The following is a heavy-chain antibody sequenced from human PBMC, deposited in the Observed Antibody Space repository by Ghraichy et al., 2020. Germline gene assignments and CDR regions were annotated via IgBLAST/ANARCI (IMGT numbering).Heavy chain of an antibody. CDR2: IYYSGST. J-gene: IGHJ5*02. CDR1: GGSISSSSYY. D-gene: IGHD3-22*01. CDR3: ASVQYYYDSSGYRLNWFDP. Sequence: SQTLSLTCTVSGGSISSSSYYWGWIRQPPGKGLEWIGSIYYSGSTYYNPSLKSRVTISVDTSKNQFSLKLSSVTAADTAVYYCASVQYYYDSSGYRLNWFDPWGQGTLVTVSS. V-gene: IGHV4-39*01.